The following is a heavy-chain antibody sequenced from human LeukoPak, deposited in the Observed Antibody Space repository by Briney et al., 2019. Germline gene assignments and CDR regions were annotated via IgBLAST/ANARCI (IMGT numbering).Heavy chain of an antibody. J-gene: IGHJ4*02. Sequence: PGGSLRLSCAASGLTFSSYAMHWVRQAPGKGLEYVSAISSNGGSTYYANSVKGRFTISRDNSKNTLYLQMGSLRAEDMAVYYCARGNSSSWYRTPGCYWGQGTVVTVSS. D-gene: IGHD6-13*01. CDR1: GLTFSSYA. CDR3: ARGNSSSWYRTPGCY. V-gene: IGHV3-64*01. CDR2: ISSNGGST.